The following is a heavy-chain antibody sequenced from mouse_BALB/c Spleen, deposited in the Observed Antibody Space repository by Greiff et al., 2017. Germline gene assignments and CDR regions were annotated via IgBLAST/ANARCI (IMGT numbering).Heavy chain of an antibody. CDR3: AREELRRTPWFAY. V-gene: IGHV2-9*02. J-gene: IGHJ3*01. CDR2: IWAGGST. Sequence: QVQLKESGPGLVAPSQSLSITCTVSGFSLTSYGVHWVRQPPGKGLEWLGVIWAGGSTNYNSALMSRLSISKDNSKSQVFLKMNSLQTDDTAMYYCAREELRRTPWFAYWGQGTLVTVSA. D-gene: IGHD2-4*01. CDR1: GFSLTSYG.